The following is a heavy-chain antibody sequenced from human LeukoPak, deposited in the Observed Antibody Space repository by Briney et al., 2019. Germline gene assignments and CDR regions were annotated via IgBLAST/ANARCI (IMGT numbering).Heavy chain of an antibody. CDR3: ARDPVIAVAGPRL. Sequence: SETLSLTCAVYGGSFSGYYWSWIRQPPGKGLEWIGEINHSGSTNYNPSLKSRVTISVDTSKNQFSLKLSSVTAADTAVYYCARDPVIAVAGPRLRGQGTLVTVSS. J-gene: IGHJ4*02. CDR1: GGSFSGYY. V-gene: IGHV4-34*01. D-gene: IGHD6-19*01. CDR2: INHSGST.